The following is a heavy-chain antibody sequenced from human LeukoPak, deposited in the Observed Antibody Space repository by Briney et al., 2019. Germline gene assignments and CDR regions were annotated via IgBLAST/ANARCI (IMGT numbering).Heavy chain of an antibody. J-gene: IGHJ4*02. V-gene: IGHV3-33*01. Sequence: GGSLRLSCAASGFTFSSYGMHWVRQAPGKGLEWVAVIWYDGSNKYYADSVKGRFTISRDNSKNTLYLQMNSLRAEDTAVYYCARDSGSYGDYVSYYFDYWGQGTLVTVSS. CDR3: ARDSGSYGDYVSYYFDY. CDR1: GFTFSSYG. D-gene: IGHD4-17*01. CDR2: IWYDGSNK.